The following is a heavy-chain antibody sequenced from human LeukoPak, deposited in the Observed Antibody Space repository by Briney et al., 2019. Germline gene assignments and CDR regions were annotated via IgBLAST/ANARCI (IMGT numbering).Heavy chain of an antibody. J-gene: IGHJ3*01. Sequence: GGSLRLSCSASGFTFSSYAMHWVRQAPGKGLEYVSAMSGNGGSTYYADSVKGRFTISRDNAKNTLYLQMNSLRAEDTAVYYCARENGANRRALDVWGPGTRVTVSS. CDR2: MSGNGGST. V-gene: IGHV3-64*04. CDR1: GFTFSSYA. D-gene: IGHD4/OR15-4a*01. CDR3: ARENGANRRALDV.